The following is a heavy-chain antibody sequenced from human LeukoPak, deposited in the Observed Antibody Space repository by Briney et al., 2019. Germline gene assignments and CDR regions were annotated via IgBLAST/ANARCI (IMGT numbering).Heavy chain of an antibody. V-gene: IGHV3-23*01. D-gene: IGHD6-13*01. CDR3: AADPLNIAAANGY. Sequence: GGSLRLSCAASGFTFSNFAMSWVRQAPGEGLEWVSTVSPSSGNTYYADSVKGRFTISRDNSKSTLYLQMNSLRAEDTAVYYCAADPLNIAAANGYWGQGTLVTVSS. CDR1: GFTFSNFA. J-gene: IGHJ4*02. CDR2: VSPSSGNT.